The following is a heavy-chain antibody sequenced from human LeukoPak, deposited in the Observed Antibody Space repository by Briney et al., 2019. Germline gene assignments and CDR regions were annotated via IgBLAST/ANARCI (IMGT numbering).Heavy chain of an antibody. V-gene: IGHV1-18*01. D-gene: IGHD1-7*01. Sequence: ASVKLSCKASGYTFPNYGVSWVRQAPGQGLEWMGWVSGYNGNTNFAKNVQGRVTMTTDTSTSTAYMELRSLRSDDTAVYYCARALGSGTHYYHYYMDVWGKGTTVTVSS. CDR3: ARALGSGTHYYHYYMDV. CDR1: GYTFPNYG. CDR2: VSGYNGNT. J-gene: IGHJ6*03.